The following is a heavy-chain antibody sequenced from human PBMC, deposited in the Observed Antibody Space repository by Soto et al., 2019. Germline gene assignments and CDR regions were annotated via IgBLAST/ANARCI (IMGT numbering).Heavy chain of an antibody. CDR3: ARVGGYDILTGYYPYYYYYMDV. Sequence: GGSLRLSCAASGFTFSSYWMHWVRQAPGKGLVWVSRINSDGSSTSYADSVKGRFTISRDNAKNTLYLQMNSLRAEDTAVYYCARVGGYDILTGYYPYYYYYMDVWGKGTTVTVSS. D-gene: IGHD3-9*01. CDR1: GFTFSSYW. CDR2: INSDGSST. V-gene: IGHV3-74*01. J-gene: IGHJ6*03.